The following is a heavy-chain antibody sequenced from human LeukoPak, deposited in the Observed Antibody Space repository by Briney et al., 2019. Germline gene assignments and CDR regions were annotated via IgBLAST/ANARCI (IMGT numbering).Heavy chain of an antibody. V-gene: IGHV4-4*07. CDR3: ARTSNPYYYGSGSNWFDP. Sequence: SETLSLTCTVSGGSISSYYWSWIRQPAGKGLEWIGRIYTSGSTNYNPSLKSRVTMSVDTSKNQFSPKLSSVTAADTAVYYCARTSNPYYYGSGSNWFDPWGQGTLVTVSS. D-gene: IGHD3-10*01. CDR2: IYTSGST. J-gene: IGHJ5*02. CDR1: GGSISSYY.